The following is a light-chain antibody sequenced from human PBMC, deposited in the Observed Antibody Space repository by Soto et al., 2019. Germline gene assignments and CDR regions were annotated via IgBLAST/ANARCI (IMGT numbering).Light chain of an antibody. J-gene: IGKJ1*01. CDR1: QSINSW. CDR3: QQYNNFPWT. Sequence: DIQMTQSPSTLSASVGDRVTITCRASQSINSWLAWYQQKPGKVPKLMIFMASSLQSGVPSRFSGSESGTEFTLTISGLQPDDFATYSCQQYNNFPWTFGQGTRVEIK. CDR2: MAS. V-gene: IGKV1-5*03.